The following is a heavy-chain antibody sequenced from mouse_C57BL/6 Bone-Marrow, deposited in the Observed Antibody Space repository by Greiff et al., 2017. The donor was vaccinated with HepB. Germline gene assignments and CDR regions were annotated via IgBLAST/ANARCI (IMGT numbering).Heavy chain of an antibody. CDR2: IDPENGDT. CDR1: GFNIKDDY. J-gene: IGHJ4*01. Sequence: EVKLMESGAELVRPGASVKLSCTASGFNIKDDYMPWVKQRPEQGLEWIGWIDPENGDTEYASKFQGKATITADTSSNTAYLQLSSLTSEDTAVYYCTTLGAYAMDYWGQGTSVTVSS. CDR3: TTLGAYAMDY. V-gene: IGHV14-4*01.